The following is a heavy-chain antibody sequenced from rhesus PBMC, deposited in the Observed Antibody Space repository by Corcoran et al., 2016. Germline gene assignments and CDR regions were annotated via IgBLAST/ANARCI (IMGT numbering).Heavy chain of an antibody. V-gene: IGHV4-99*01. CDR2: ISGSSGSN. J-gene: IGHJ4*01. Sequence: QLQLQESGPGLVKPSETLSVTCAVSGGSISSSYWSWIRQPPGKGLEYIGYISGSSGSNYYDPSLKSRVTSSKDTSKNQFSLKLSSVTAADTAVYYCARYNSWSFPFVYWGQGVLVTVSS. D-gene: IGHD6-13*01. CDR1: GGSISSSY. CDR3: ARYNSWSFPFVY.